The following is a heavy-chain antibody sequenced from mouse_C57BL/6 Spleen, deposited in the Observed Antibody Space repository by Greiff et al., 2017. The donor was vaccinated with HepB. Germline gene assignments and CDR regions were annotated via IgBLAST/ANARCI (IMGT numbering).Heavy chain of an antibody. Sequence: QVQLKQSGPELVKPGASVKISCKASGYAFSSSWMNWVKQRPGKGLEWIGRIYPGDGDTNYNGKFKGKATLTADKSSSTAYMQLSSLTSEDSAVYFCAREGAPTRFDVWGTGTTVTVSS. D-gene: IGHD2-10*01. J-gene: IGHJ1*03. CDR2: IYPGDGDT. CDR1: GYAFSSSW. V-gene: IGHV1-82*01. CDR3: AREGAPTRFDV.